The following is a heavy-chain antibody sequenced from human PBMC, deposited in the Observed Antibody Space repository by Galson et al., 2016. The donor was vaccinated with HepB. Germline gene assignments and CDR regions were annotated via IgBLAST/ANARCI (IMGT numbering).Heavy chain of an antibody. J-gene: IGHJ6*03. CDR1: GFTFSSSW. Sequence: SLRLSCAASGFTFSSSWMHWVRQAPGKGPVWVSRINPDGSSTTYADSVKGRFTISRDNAKNTLYLQMNSLSAEDTAVYYCAREGKGGRVDYYYYYYMDVWGKGTTVTVSS. D-gene: IGHD2-15*01. CDR2: INPDGSST. V-gene: IGHV3-74*03. CDR3: AREGKGGRVDYYYYYYMDV.